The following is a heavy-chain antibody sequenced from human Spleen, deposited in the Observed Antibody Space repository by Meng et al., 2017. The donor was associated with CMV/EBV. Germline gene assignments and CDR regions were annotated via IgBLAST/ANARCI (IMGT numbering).Heavy chain of an antibody. CDR3: ARDAYYDFWSGPAGPYGMDV. J-gene: IGHJ6*02. CDR2: INPNSGGT. D-gene: IGHD3-3*01. Sequence: ASVKVSCKASGYTFAGYYMHWVRQAPGQGLEWMGWINPNSGGTNYAQKFQGRVTMTRDTSTSTVYMELSSLRSEDTAVYYCARDAYYDFWSGPAGPYGMDVWGQGTTVTVSS. V-gene: IGHV1-2*02. CDR1: GYTFAGYY.